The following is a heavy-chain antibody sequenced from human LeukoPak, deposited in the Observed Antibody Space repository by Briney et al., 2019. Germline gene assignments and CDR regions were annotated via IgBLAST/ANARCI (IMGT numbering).Heavy chain of an antibody. J-gene: IGHJ6*03. CDR3: ARGPSSSWQTYYYYMDV. V-gene: IGHV1-69*13. CDR1: GGTFSSYA. D-gene: IGHD6-13*01. CDR2: IIPIFGTA. Sequence: SVKVSCKASGGTFSSYAISWVRQAPGQGLEWMGRIIPIFGTANYAQKFQGRVTITADESTSTAYMELSSLRSEDTAVYYCARGPSSSWQTYYYYMDVWGKGTTVTVSS.